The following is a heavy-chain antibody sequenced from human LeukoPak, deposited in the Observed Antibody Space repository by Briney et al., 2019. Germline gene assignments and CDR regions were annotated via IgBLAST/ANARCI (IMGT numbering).Heavy chain of an antibody. J-gene: IGHJ4*02. CDR3: ARFIEMATD. CDR2: ISWNSGSI. Sequence: GGSLRLSCAASGFTFDDYAMHWVRQAPGKGLEWVSGISWNSGSIGYADSVKGRFTISRDNAKNSLYLQMNSLRAEDTAVYYCARFIEMATDWGQGTLVTVSS. CDR1: GFTFDDYA. D-gene: IGHD5-24*01. V-gene: IGHV3-9*01.